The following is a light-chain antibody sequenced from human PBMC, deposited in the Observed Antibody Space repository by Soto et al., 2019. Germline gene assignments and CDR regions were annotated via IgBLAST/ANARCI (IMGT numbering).Light chain of an antibody. CDR3: QQSYSTPQT. J-gene: IGKJ1*01. CDR1: QSISSW. CDR2: SAS. Sequence: DIQMTQSPSTLSASVGDRVTITCRASQSISSWLAWYQQKPGKAPRLLIYSASSLQSGVPSRFSGSGSGTDFILTISSLQPEDFTTYYCQQSYSTPQTFGQGTKVDIK. V-gene: IGKV1-39*01.